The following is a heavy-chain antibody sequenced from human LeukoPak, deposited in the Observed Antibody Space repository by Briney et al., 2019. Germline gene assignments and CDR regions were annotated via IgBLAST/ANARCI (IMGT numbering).Heavy chain of an antibody. J-gene: IGHJ4*02. V-gene: IGHV5-51*01. Sequence: GESLKISCKGSGYSFTSYWIGWVRQMPGKGLEWMGIIYPGDSDTRYSPSFQGQVTVSADKSISTAYLQWSSLKASDTAMYYCASVPYDSSGYFNYWGQGTLVTVSS. CDR2: IYPGDSDT. D-gene: IGHD3-22*01. CDR1: GYSFTSYW. CDR3: ASVPYDSSGYFNY.